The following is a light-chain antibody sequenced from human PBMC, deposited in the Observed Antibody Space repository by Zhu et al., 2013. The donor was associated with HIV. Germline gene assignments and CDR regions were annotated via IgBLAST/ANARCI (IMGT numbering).Light chain of an antibody. J-gene: IGKJ1*01. CDR1: QDINNY. V-gene: IGKV1-16*01. CDR3: QQYNSYSTWT. Sequence: DIQMTQSPSSLSASVGDRVTITCRSSQDINNYLAWFQKKPGKAPKLLIYDASSLESGVPSRFSGSGSGTEFTLTISSLQPDDFATYYCQQYNSYSTWTFGQGTKVEIK. CDR2: DAS.